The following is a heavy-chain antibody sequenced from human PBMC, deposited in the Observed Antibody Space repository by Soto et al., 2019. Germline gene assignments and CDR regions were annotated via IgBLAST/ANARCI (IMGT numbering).Heavy chain of an antibody. V-gene: IGHV4-39*01. CDR1: GGSISSSSYY. CDR3: ARHLVGSSGWPFDY. Sequence: QLQLQESGPGLVKPSETLSLTRTVSGGSISSSSYYWGWIRQPPGKGLEWIGSIYYSGSTYYNPSLKSRVTISVDTSKNQFSLKLSSVTAADTAVYYCARHLVGSSGWPFDYWGQGTLVTVSS. CDR2: IYYSGST. D-gene: IGHD6-19*01. J-gene: IGHJ4*02.